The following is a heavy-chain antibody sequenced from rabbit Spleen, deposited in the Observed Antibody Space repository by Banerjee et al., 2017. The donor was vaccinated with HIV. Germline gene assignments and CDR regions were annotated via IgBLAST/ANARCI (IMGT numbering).Heavy chain of an antibody. J-gene: IGHJ6*01. D-gene: IGHD8-1*01. Sequence: QEQLGESGGGLVQPEGYLTLTCTASGFSFSSGGEIVWGRQAPGKGLEWIGYIYSTIHYTYYANWAKGRFIMSKTSSTTVTLQMTSLTVAVTATYFCARDAGTSFSTYGMDLWGPGTLVTVS. CDR2: IYSTIHYT. CDR1: GFSFSSGGE. CDR3: ARDAGTSFSTYGMDL. V-gene: IGHV1S45*01.